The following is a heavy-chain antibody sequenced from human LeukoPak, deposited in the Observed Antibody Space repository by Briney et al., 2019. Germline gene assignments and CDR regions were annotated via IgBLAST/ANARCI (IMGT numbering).Heavy chain of an antibody. CDR2: ISTGSSYI. J-gene: IGHJ6*03. CDR1: EFTFSSYS. V-gene: IGHV3-21*01. CDR3: ARQDGDYALYHYYYMDV. Sequence: GGSLRLSCAASEFTFSSYSMNWVRQAPGKGLEWVSSISTGSSYIYYADSVKGRFTISRDNAKNSLYLQMNNLRAEDTAVYYCARQDGDYALYHYYYMDVWGKGTTVTVSS. D-gene: IGHD4-17*01.